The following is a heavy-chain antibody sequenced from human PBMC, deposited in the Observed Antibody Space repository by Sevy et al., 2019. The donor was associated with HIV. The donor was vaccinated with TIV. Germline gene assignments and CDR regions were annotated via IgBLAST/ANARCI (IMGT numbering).Heavy chain of an antibody. CDR1: GFTLRNYG. CDR2: IWNDMTNK. CDR3: ASLANYYYDRGGYSGDDAFDI. J-gene: IGHJ3*02. Sequence: GGSLRLSCVASGFTLRNYGMHWVRQAPGKGLEWVATIWNDMTNKYYADSAKGRFTISRDNSKNTLYLQMNSLRAEDTALYYCASLANYYYDRGGYSGDDAFDIWGQGTMVTVSS. D-gene: IGHD3-22*01. V-gene: IGHV3-33*01.